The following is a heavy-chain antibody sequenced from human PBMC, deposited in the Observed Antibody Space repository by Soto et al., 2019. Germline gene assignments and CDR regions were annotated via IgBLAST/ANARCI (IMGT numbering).Heavy chain of an antibody. CDR1: GGTFSSYA. CDR3: ARDCPPTVTHYYYYGMDV. V-gene: IGHV1-69*13. D-gene: IGHD4-17*01. CDR2: IIPIFGTA. J-gene: IGHJ6*02. Sequence: ASVKVSCKASGGTFSSYAISWVRQAPGQGLEWMGGIIPIFGTANYAQKFQGRVTITADESTSTAYMELSSLRSEDTAVYYCARDCPPTVTHYYYYGMDVWGQGTTVTVSS.